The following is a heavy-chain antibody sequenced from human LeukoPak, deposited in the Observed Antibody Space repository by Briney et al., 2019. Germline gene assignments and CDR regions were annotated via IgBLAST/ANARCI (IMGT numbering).Heavy chain of an antibody. D-gene: IGHD4-17*01. CDR2: INAGNGNT. J-gene: IGHJ4*02. V-gene: IGHV1-3*01. CDR3: ARDSSRYGDYDY. Sequence: ASVKVFCKASGGTFSSYAISWVRQAPGQRLEWMGWINAGNGNTKYSQKFQDRVTITRDTSASTAYMELSSLRSEDTAVYYCARDSSRYGDYDYWGQGTLVTVSS. CDR1: GGTFSSYA.